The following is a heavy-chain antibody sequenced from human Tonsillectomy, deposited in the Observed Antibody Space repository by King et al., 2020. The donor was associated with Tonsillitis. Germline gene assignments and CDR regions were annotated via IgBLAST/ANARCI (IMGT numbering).Heavy chain of an antibody. Sequence: VQLVESGGGLVKPGGSLRLSCAASGFTFSDYYMSWIRQAPGKGLEWISFINPSGTNTDYVDSVRVRFTFSRDNAKNSMFLQMNSLRAEETGVYYCGREYWGAFDIWGQGTMVTVSS. D-gene: IGHD2-8*02. CDR3: GREYWGAFDI. J-gene: IGHJ3*02. CDR2: INPSGTNT. CDR1: GFTFSDYY. V-gene: IGHV3-11*06.